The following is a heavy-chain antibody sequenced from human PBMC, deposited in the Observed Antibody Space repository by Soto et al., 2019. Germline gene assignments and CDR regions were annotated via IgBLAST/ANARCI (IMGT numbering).Heavy chain of an antibody. J-gene: IGHJ6*02. Sequence: QVQLVESGGGVVQPGRSLRLSCAASGFTFSSYGMHWVRQAPGKGLEWVAVIWYDGSNKYYADSVKGRFTISRDNSKNTLYLQMNSLRAEDTAVYYCAREGWGYCSGGSCYPPYYYYYGMDVWGQGTTVTVSS. D-gene: IGHD2-15*01. V-gene: IGHV3-33*01. CDR2: IWYDGSNK. CDR3: AREGWGYCSGGSCYPPYYYYYGMDV. CDR1: GFTFSSYG.